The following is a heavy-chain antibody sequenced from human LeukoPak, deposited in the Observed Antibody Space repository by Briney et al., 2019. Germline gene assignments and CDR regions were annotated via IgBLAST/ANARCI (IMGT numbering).Heavy chain of an antibody. CDR1: GFTFSSYG. CDR3: AKDLDYGGTMPFDY. Sequence: GGSLRLSCAASGFTFSSYGMHWVRQAPGKGLEWVAVISYDGSNKYYADSVKGRFTISRDNSKNTLYLQMNSLRAEDTAVYYCAKDLDYGGTMPFDYWGQGTLVTVSS. D-gene: IGHD4-23*01. J-gene: IGHJ4*02. V-gene: IGHV3-30*18. CDR2: ISYDGSNK.